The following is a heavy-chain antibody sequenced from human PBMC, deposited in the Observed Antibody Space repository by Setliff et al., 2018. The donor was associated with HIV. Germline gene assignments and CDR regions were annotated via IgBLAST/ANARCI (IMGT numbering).Heavy chain of an antibody. J-gene: IGHJ3*02. CDR3: VKGGMTNAAFNI. Sequence: GESLKISCAASGLTFSNYGMYWVRQAPGKGLEWVAFIRYDGSNKYHADSVRGRLTISRDNSKNSLWLQLDSLKVEDTALYFCVKGGMTNAAFNIWGPGTMVTVSS. CDR2: IRYDGSNK. D-gene: IGHD3-16*01. CDR1: GLTFSNYG. V-gene: IGHV3-30*02.